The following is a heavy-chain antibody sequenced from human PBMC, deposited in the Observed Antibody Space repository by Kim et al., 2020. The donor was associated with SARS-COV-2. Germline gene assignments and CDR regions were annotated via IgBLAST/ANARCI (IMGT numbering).Heavy chain of an antibody. CDR1: GYTFTSYP. CDR2: INTGIGAT. J-gene: IGHJ4*02. V-gene: IGHV1-3*04. Sequence: ASVKVSCKASGYTFTSYPIHWVRQAPGQRLEWMGWINTGIGATKYSQKFQGRVTITRDTSATTAYMELSSLTSEDTAIYYCARDRGSPSGVPAAWGQGALVTVS. CDR3: ARDRGSPSGVPAA. D-gene: IGHD6-13*01.